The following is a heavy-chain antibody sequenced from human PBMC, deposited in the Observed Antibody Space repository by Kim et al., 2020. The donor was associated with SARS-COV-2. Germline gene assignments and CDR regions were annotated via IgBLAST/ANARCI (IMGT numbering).Heavy chain of an antibody. J-gene: IGHJ5*02. CDR3: ARVGYYGSSTSYNWFDP. D-gene: IGHD3-10*01. V-gene: IGHV4-59*01. CDR1: DGSISTFY. CDR2: IKYDGAT. Sequence: SETLSLTCTVIDGSISTFYWSWIRQSPAKGPEWVGSIKYDGATSYNPSLKSRVTITVDPPKSQFSLKVNSVTAADTAVYYCARVGYYGSSTSYNWFDPWG.